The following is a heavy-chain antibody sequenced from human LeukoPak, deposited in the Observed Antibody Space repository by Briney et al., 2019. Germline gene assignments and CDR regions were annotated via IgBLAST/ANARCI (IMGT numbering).Heavy chain of an antibody. CDR2: AYPGDSGA. CDR3: ARVVPAAMPVDY. Sequence: GESLKISCKISGYILTRNWIGWVRQVPGKGLEWMGLAYPGDSGAKYSPSFQGQVTISADKSISTAYLQWSSLKASDTAMYYCARVVPAAMPVDYWGQGTLVTVSS. CDR1: GYILTRNW. J-gene: IGHJ4*02. D-gene: IGHD2-2*01. V-gene: IGHV5-51*01.